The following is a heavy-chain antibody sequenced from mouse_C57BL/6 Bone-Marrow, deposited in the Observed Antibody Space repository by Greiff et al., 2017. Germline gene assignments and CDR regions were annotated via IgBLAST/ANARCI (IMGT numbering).Heavy chain of an antibody. J-gene: IGHJ3*01. D-gene: IGHD1-1*01. V-gene: IGHV10-1*01. CDR2: IRSKSNNYAT. Sequence: VQLKESGGGFVQPKGSLKLSCAASGFSFNTYAMNWVRQAPGKGLEWVARIRSKSNNYATYYADSVKDRFPISRGDSESMLYLQMNNLKTEDTAMYYCVRLYGSSGAYWGQGTLVTVSA. CDR3: VRLYGSSGAY. CDR1: GFSFNTYA.